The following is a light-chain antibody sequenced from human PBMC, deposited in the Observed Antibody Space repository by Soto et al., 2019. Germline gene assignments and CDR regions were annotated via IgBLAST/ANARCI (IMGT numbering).Light chain of an antibody. J-gene: IGKJ5*01. CDR1: QSVAKF. V-gene: IGKV3-11*02. Sequence: EIVLTQSPDTLSLSPGERATLSCRASQSVAKFLAWYQQKGGQAPRLLIFDASTRATGVPGRFNGTGPGRAFTLTISSLEPEDFAVYYCQQRNVWPPVTFGQGTRLEIK. CDR2: DAS. CDR3: QQRNVWPPVT.